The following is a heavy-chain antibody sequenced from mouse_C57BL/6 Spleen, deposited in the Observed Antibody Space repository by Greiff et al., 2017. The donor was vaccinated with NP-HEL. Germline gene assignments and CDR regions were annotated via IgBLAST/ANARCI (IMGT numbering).Heavy chain of an antibody. D-gene: IGHD1-1*01. J-gene: IGHJ3*01. CDR2: INPNTGGN. V-gene: IGHV1-26*01. Sequence: VQLQQSGPELVKPGASVKISCKASGYTFTDYYMNWVKQSHGKSLEWIGAINPNTGGNSYNQKFKGKATLTVDKSSSTAYMELRSLTSEDSAVYYCARGVYYYGSSYVFFAYWGQGTLVTVSA. CDR1: GYTFTDYY. CDR3: ARGVYYYGSSYVFFAY.